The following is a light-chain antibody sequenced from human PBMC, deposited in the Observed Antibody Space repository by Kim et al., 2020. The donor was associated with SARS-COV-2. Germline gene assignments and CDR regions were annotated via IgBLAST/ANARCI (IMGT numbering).Light chain of an antibody. J-gene: IGLJ3*02. V-gene: IGLV4-69*01. Sequence: LVLTQSPSASAPLGASVKLTCTLSSGHSRYAIAWHQQQPEKGPRYLMKLNSDGSHSKGDGIPDRFSGSSSGAERYLTISSLQSEDEADYYCQTWGTGTWVFGGGTQLTAL. CDR1: SGHSRYA. CDR2: LNSDGSH. CDR3: QTWGTGTWV.